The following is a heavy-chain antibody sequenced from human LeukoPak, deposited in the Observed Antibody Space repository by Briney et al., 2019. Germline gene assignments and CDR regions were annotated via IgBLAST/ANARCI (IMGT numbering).Heavy chain of an antibody. V-gene: IGHV3-72*01. CDR2: TRNKANSYTT. CDR1: GFTFSDHY. Sequence: GGSLRLSCAASGFTFSDHYMDWVRQAPGKGLEWVGRTRNKANSYTTEYAALVKGRCTISRDDSKNTLYLQMNSLKAEDTAVYYCVREYQLLGYYYYYMDVWGKGTTVTVSS. J-gene: IGHJ6*03. CDR3: VREYQLLGYYYYYMDV. D-gene: IGHD2-2*01.